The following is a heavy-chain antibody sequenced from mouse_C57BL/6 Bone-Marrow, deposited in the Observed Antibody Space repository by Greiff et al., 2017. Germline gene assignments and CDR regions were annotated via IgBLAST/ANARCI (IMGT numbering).Heavy chain of an antibody. Sequence: VQLQQSGAELVKPGASVKISCKASGYAFSSYWMNWVKQRPGKGLEWIGQIYPGDGDTNYNGKFKGKATLTADKSSSTAYMQLSSLTSEDSAVYFCARKRGGSRYFDYWGQGTTLTVSS. CDR1: GYAFSSYW. CDR3: ARKRGGSRYFDY. J-gene: IGHJ2*01. V-gene: IGHV1-80*01. CDR2: IYPGDGDT.